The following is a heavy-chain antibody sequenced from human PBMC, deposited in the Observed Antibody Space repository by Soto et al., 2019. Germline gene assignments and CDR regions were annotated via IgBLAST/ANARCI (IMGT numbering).Heavy chain of an antibody. CDR3: ANHEYCGGDCYSTGYGMDV. CDR1: GGTFSSYA. J-gene: IGHJ6*02. Sequence: ASVKVSCKASGGTFSSYAISWVRQAPGQGLEWMGGIIPIFGTANYAQKFQGRVTITADESTSTAYMELSSLRSEDTAVYYCANHEYCGGDCYSTGYGMDVWGQGTTVTVSS. V-gene: IGHV1-69*13. D-gene: IGHD2-21*02. CDR2: IIPIFGTA.